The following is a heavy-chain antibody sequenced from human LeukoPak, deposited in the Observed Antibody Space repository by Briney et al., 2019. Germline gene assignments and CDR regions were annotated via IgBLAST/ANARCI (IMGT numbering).Heavy chain of an antibody. CDR3: ARSEYQQQLVLSYWYFDL. V-gene: IGHV4-39*07. J-gene: IGHJ2*01. CDR1: GGSISSSSYY. Sequence: SETLSLTCTVSGGSISSSSYYWGWLRQPPGKGLEWIGSIYYSGSTYYNPSLKSRVTISVDTSKNQFSLKLSSVTAADTAVYYCARSEYQQQLVLSYWYFDLWGRGTLVTVSS. CDR2: IYYSGST. D-gene: IGHD6-13*01.